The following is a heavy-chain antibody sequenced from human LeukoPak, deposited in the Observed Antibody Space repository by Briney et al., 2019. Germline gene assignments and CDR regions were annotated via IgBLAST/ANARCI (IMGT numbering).Heavy chain of an antibody. J-gene: IGHJ4*02. Sequence: SETLSLTCAVYGGSFSGYYWSWIRQPPGKGLEWNREINHSGNNNYNPSLKSPVTISVDTTNNQYSLKLSTVPAADTAVYYCARDHFAVAGNLDYWGQGTLVAVSS. D-gene: IGHD6-19*01. CDR2: INHSGNN. CDR1: GGSFSGYY. V-gene: IGHV4-34*01. CDR3: ARDHFAVAGNLDY.